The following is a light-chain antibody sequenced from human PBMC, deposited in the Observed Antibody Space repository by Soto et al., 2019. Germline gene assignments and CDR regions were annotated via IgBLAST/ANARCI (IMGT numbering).Light chain of an antibody. CDR1: QTISSY. CDR3: QQTFRPPHT. J-gene: IGKJ2*01. CDR2: SAS. Sequence: DIQMTQSPASLSASVGERVTITCRASQTISSYLNWYQQKPGAAPKLLIYSASTLQTGVPSRFSGSGFGTDYTLTISSLQPADFAIYYWQQTFRPPHTFGQGTKVDI. V-gene: IGKV1-39*01.